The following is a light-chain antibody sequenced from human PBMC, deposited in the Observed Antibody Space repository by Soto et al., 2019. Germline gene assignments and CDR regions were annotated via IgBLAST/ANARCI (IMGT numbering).Light chain of an antibody. Sequence: EIVLTQSPGTLSLSPGERATLSCRACQSVSSIFLAWYQQKPGQAPRLLIYGASSRATGIPDRFSGSGSGTDFTLTISRLEPEDFALYYCQQYANSRTFGQGTKVDIK. CDR2: GAS. CDR1: QSVSSIF. CDR3: QQYANSRT. V-gene: IGKV3-20*01. J-gene: IGKJ1*01.